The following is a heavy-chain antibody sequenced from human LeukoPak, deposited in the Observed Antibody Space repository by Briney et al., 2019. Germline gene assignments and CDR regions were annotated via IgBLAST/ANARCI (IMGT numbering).Heavy chain of an antibody. CDR3: ARDSSGWYNDY. Sequence: ASVKVSCKASGGTVRRYAISWVRQAPGQGLDWMGGIIPIFGTANYAQKFQGRVTITADESTGTAYMELSSLKSEDTAVYYCARDSSGWYNDYWGQGTLVTVSS. CDR2: IIPIFGTA. J-gene: IGHJ4*02. D-gene: IGHD6-19*01. CDR1: GGTVRRYA. V-gene: IGHV1-69*13.